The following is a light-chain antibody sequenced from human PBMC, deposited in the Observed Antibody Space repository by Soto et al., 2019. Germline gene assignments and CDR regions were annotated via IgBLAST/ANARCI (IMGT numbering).Light chain of an antibody. CDR3: QQYNSSPT. J-gene: IGKJ1*01. CDR1: QSISSW. V-gene: IGKV1-5*01. CDR2: DAS. Sequence: DIQMTQSPSTLSASVGDRVTITCRASQSISSWLAWYQQKPGKAPKLLIYDASSLESGVPSRFSGSGSGTEFTLTISSLQPDDFATYYCQQYNSSPTFGQGTTVDIK.